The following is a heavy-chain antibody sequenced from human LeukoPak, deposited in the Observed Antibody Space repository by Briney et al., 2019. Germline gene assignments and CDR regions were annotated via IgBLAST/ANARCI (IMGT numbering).Heavy chain of an antibody. Sequence: PSETLSLTCIVSGDSNSSSAYFWGWIRQPPGKGLEWIGSIYYSGKTYYSASLKSRVTMSVDTSKNLFSLRLTSVTAADTAIFYCARRRWYGGFDFWGQGTLVTVSS. V-gene: IGHV4-39*01. J-gene: IGHJ4*02. CDR1: GDSNSSSAYF. D-gene: IGHD3-10*01. CDR2: IYYSGKT. CDR3: ARRRWYGGFDF.